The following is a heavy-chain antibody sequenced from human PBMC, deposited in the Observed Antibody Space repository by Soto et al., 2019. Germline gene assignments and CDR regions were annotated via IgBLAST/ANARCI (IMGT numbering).Heavy chain of an antibody. CDR1: GFTCSSDS. V-gene: IGHV3-21*01. CDR3: ARDARITMVRGVIITAWFDP. D-gene: IGHD3-10*01. J-gene: IGHJ5*02. CDR2: ISSSSSDI. Sequence: GGSLRLSCAASGFTCSSDSMNWVRQAPGKGLEWVSSISSSSSDIYYADSVKGRFTISRDNAKNSLYLQMNSLRAEDTVVYYCARDARITMVRGVIITAWFDPWGQGTLVTVSS.